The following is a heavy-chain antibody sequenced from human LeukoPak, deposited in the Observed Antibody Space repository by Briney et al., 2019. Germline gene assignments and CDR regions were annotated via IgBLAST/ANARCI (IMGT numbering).Heavy chain of an antibody. Sequence: PSQTLSLTCTVSGGSISSGDYYWSWIRQPPGKGLEWIGYIYYSGSTYYSPSLKSRVTISVDTSKNQFSLKLSSVTAADTAVYYCARYCGGDCYHYFDYWGQGTLVTVSS. V-gene: IGHV4-30-4*08. CDR2: IYYSGST. CDR3: ARYCGGDCYHYFDY. D-gene: IGHD2-21*01. J-gene: IGHJ4*02. CDR1: GGSISSGDYY.